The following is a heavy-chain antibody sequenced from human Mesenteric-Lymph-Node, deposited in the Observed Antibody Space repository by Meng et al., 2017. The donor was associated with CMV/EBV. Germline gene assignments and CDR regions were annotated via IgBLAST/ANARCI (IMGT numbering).Heavy chain of an antibody. J-gene: IGHJ4*02. Sequence: GESLKISCAASGFTFSGYWMSWVRQAPGKGLEWVANIKQDGSEKYYVDSVKGRFTISRDNAKNSLHLQMNSLRAEDTAVYYCARGPVVGAAYWGQGTLVTVSS. V-gene: IGHV3-7*01. CDR3: ARGPVVGAAY. CDR2: IKQDGSEK. CDR1: GFTFSGYW. D-gene: IGHD2-15*01.